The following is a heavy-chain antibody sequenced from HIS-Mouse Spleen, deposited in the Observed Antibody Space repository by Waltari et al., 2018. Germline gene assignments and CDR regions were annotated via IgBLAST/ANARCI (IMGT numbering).Heavy chain of an antibody. CDR1: GFSLSTSGMC. D-gene: IGHD6-19*01. CDR2: IDWEDDK. Sequence: QVTLRESGPALVKPTQTLTLTCTFSGFSLSTSGMCVSWIRQPPGKALEWLARIDWEDDKYYSTYLKSRLTISKDNSKNQVVLTMTNMDPVDTATYYCARIAEGYSSGWYAFDYWGQGTLVTVSS. V-gene: IGHV2-70*15. CDR3: ARIAEGYSSGWYAFDY. J-gene: IGHJ4*02.